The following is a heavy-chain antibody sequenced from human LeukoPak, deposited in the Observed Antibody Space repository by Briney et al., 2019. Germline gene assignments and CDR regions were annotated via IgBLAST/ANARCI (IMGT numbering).Heavy chain of an antibody. V-gene: IGHV4-59*08. Sequence: SETLSLTCTVSGGSISSYYWSWIRQPPGKGLEWIGYISYSGSTNYNPSLKSRVTISVDTSKNQFSLKLSSVTAADTAMYYCARPYSSGWRGAFDIWGQGTMVTVSS. J-gene: IGHJ3*02. CDR2: ISYSGST. D-gene: IGHD6-25*01. CDR1: GGSISSYY. CDR3: ARPYSSGWRGAFDI.